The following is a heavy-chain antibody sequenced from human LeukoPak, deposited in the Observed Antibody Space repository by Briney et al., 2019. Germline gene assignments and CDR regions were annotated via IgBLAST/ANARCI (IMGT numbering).Heavy chain of an antibody. Sequence: QAGGSLRLSCAASGNYWMHWVRQAPGKGLVWVSHINSDGSWTSYADSVKGRFTISKDNAKNTVYPQMNNLRAEDTAVYYCVSFYETYWGRGTLVTVSS. V-gene: IGHV3-74*01. J-gene: IGHJ4*02. D-gene: IGHD2-2*01. CDR3: VSFYETY. CDR2: INSDGSWT. CDR1: GNYW.